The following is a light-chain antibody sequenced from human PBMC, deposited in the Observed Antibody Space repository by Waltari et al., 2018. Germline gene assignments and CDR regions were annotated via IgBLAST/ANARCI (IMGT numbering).Light chain of an antibody. J-gene: IGLJ2*01. CDR1: SSHIGSTT. V-gene: IGLV1-44*01. Sequence: HSVLTQPPSASGTPGQRVTISCSGSSSHIGSTTLNWYQQLPGTAPKPLIYSNNQRPSGVPDRVSGSKSGTSASLAISGLQSEDEADYYCAAWDDSLNGYVVFGRGTKLTVL. CDR2: SNN. CDR3: AAWDDSLNGYVV.